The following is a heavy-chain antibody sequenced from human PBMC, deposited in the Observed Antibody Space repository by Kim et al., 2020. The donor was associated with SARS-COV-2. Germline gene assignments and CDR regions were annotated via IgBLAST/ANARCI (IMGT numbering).Heavy chain of an antibody. CDR3: AKDQGYYGSGSPNHYYYYYGMDV. V-gene: IGHV3-43*01. CDR2: ISWDGGST. CDR1: GFTFDDYT. D-gene: IGHD3-10*01. Sequence: GGSLRLSCAASGFTFDDYTMHWVRQAPGKGLEWVSLISWDGGSTYYADSVKGRFTISRDNSKNSLYLQMNSLRTEDTALYYCAKDQGYYGSGSPNHYYYYYGMDVWGQGTTVTVSS. J-gene: IGHJ6*02.